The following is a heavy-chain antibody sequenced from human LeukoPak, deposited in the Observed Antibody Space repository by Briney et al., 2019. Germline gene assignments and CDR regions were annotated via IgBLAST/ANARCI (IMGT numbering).Heavy chain of an antibody. J-gene: IGHJ4*02. V-gene: IGHV4-30-2*01. CDR3: ARERKMATHWGGYFDY. CDR2: IYHSGST. Sequence: SETLSLTCAVSGGSISSGGYSWSWIRQPPGKGLEWIGYIYHSGSTYYNPSLKSRVTISVDRSKNQFSLKLSSVTAADTAVYYCARERKMATHWGGYFDYWGQGTLVTVSS. CDR1: GGSISSGGYS. D-gene: IGHD5-24*01.